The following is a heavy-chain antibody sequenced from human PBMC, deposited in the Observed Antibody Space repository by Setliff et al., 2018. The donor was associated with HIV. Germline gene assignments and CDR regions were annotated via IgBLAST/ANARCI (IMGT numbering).Heavy chain of an antibody. CDR1: GGSISSHY. J-gene: IGHJ3*02. D-gene: IGHD3-10*01. V-gene: IGHV4-59*11. Sequence: PSETLSLTCTVSGGSISSHYWNWIRQPPGKGLEWIGYIYYSGSTNYNPSLKSRVTISVDTSKNQFSLKLSSVTAADTAVYYCARDFTWYAFDIWGQGTMVTVSS. CDR3: ARDFTWYAFDI. CDR2: IYYSGST.